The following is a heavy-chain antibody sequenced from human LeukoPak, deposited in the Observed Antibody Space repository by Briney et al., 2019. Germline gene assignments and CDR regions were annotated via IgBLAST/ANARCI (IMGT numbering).Heavy chain of an antibody. Sequence: GGSLRPSCAASGFNFSSYSMHWVRQAPGKGLEWVAVIWYDGSNKYYADSVKGRFTISRDNSKNTLYLQMNSLRAEDTAVYYCAKEGGIAARPDDYWGQGTLVTVSS. CDR1: GFNFSSYS. V-gene: IGHV3-33*06. D-gene: IGHD6-6*01. CDR3: AKEGGIAARPDDY. J-gene: IGHJ4*02. CDR2: IWYDGSNK.